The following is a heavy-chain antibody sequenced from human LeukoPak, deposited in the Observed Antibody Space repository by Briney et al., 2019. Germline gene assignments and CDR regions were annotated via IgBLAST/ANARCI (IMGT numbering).Heavy chain of an antibody. J-gene: IGHJ6*02. V-gene: IGHV5-51*01. CDR2: IYPGDSDT. Sequence: GESLKISCKGSGYSFTSYWIGWVRQMPGKGLEWMGIIYPGDSDTRYSPSFQGQVTISADKSISTAYLQWSSLKASDTAMYYCARQSSGPQGHYYYGMDVWGQGTTVTVSS. CDR3: ARQSSGPQGHYYYGMDV. D-gene: IGHD6-19*01. CDR1: GYSFTSYW.